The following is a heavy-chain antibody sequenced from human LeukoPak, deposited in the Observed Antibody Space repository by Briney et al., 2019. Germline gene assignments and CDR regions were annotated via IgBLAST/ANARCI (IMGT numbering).Heavy chain of an antibody. CDR2: ISSSSSYT. Sequence: GGSLRLSCAASGFTFSDYYMSWIRQAPGKGLEWVSYISSSSSYTNYADSVKGRFTISRDNAKSSLYLQMNSLRAEDTAVYYCARVRGAAAGRFDPWGQGTLVTVSS. J-gene: IGHJ5*02. D-gene: IGHD6-13*01. V-gene: IGHV3-11*05. CDR1: GFTFSDYY. CDR3: ARVRGAAAGRFDP.